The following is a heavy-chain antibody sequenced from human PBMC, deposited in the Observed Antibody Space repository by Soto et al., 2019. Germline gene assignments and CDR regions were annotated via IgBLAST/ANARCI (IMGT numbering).Heavy chain of an antibody. V-gene: IGHV4-34*01. CDR2: INHSGST. J-gene: IGHJ5*02. Sequence: PSETLSLTCAVYGGSFSGYYWSWIRQPPGKGLEWIGEINHSGSTNYNPSLKSRVTISVDTSKNQFSLKLSSVTAADTAVYYCARALRAKSFDPWGQGTLGTGSS. CDR1: GGSFSGYY. CDR3: ARALRAKSFDP.